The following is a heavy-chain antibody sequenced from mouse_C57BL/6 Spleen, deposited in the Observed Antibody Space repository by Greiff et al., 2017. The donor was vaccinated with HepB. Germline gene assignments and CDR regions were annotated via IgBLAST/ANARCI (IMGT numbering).Heavy chain of an antibody. V-gene: IGHV1-81*01. CDR1: GYTFTSYG. J-gene: IGHJ2*01. Sequence: QVQLKQSGAELARPGASVKLSCKASGYTFTSYGISWVKQRTGQGLEWIGEIYPRSGNTYYNEKFKGKATLTADKSSSTAYMELRSLTSEDSAVYFCARLGDYDARSFDYWGQGTTLTVSS. CDR3: ARLGDYDARSFDY. CDR2: IYPRSGNT. D-gene: IGHD2-4*01.